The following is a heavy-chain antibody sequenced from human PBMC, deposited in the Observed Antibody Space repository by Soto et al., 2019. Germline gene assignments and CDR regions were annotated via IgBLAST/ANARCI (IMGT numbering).Heavy chain of an antibody. CDR1: GFTFSIYT. V-gene: IGHV3-23*01. CDR3: AKPDWEKNYFDY. Sequence: GGSLRLSCAASGFTFSIYTFTWVRQAPGKGLEWVSTISGSDGSTYYADSVKGRFTISRDNSKNTLYLQMNSLRAEYTAVYYCAKPDWEKNYFDYWGPGTLVTVSS. D-gene: IGHD3-9*01. CDR2: ISGSDGST. J-gene: IGHJ4*02.